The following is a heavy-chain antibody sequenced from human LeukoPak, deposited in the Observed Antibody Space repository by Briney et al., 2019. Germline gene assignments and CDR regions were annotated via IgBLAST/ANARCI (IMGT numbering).Heavy chain of an antibody. CDR3: ARGNLPSGTHQPFDS. CDR1: GGSISSYY. J-gene: IGHJ4*02. V-gene: IGHV4-4*07. D-gene: IGHD1-26*01. CDR2: IYSRVT. Sequence: SETLSLTCTVSGGSISSYYLSWIRQPAGKGLEWIRRIYSRVTTYNPSLKSRVTMSADTSRNQFSLKLSSVTAADTAVYYCARGNLPSGTHQPFDSWGQGTLVTVSS.